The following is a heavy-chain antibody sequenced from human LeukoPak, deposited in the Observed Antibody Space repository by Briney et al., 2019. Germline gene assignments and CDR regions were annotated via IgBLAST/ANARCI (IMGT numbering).Heavy chain of an antibody. D-gene: IGHD6-13*01. V-gene: IGHV3-21*01. Sequence: PGGPLRLSCEASGVTFSSYSMNWVRQAPGKGLEWVSSISSSSTYLYYADSVKGRFTISRDNAKNSLYLQMSSLRAEDTAVYYCARDPRGYSSSWYYDDYWGQGTLVTVSS. J-gene: IGHJ4*02. CDR2: ISSSSTYL. CDR1: GVTFSSYS. CDR3: ARDPRGYSSSWYYDDY.